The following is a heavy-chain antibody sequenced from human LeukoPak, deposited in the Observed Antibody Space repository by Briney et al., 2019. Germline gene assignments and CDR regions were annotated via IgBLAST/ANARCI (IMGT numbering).Heavy chain of an antibody. CDR3: ARDSFSGYYYYYGMDV. Sequence: GGSLRLSCAASGFTVSSNYMSWVRQAPGKGLEWVSVIYSGGSTYYADSVKGRFTISRDNSKNTLYLQMNSLRAEDTAVYYCARDSFSGYYYYYGMDVWGQGTTVTVSS. J-gene: IGHJ6*02. V-gene: IGHV3-53*01. D-gene: IGHD3-10*01. CDR1: GFTVSSNY. CDR2: IYSGGST.